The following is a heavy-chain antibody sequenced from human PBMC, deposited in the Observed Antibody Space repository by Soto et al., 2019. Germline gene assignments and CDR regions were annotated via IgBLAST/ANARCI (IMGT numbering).Heavy chain of an antibody. V-gene: IGHV3-23*01. J-gene: IGHJ3*02. Sequence: GGSLRLSCVASEFTFSSYAMSWVRQAPGKGLEWVSAISGSGGSTYYADSVKGRFAVSRDNSKSTLYLQMNSLRDEDTAVYYCAKVPTGEMATVFQAFDIWGQGTMVTVSS. D-gene: IGHD4-4*01. CDR2: ISGSGGST. CDR3: AKVPTGEMATVFQAFDI. CDR1: EFTFSSYA.